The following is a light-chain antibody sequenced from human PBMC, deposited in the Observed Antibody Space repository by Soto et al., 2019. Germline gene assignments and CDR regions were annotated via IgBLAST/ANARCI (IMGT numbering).Light chain of an antibody. J-gene: IGLJ1*01. V-gene: IGLV1-44*01. Sequence: QSVLTQPPSASGTPGQRVTISCSGSNSNIGSNTVNWYQQLPGTAPKLLIYYDNLRPSGVPDRISGSKSGTSASLASSGLQSDDEADYYLAAWDDSLNGRVFGTGTKLTVL. CDR1: NSNIGSNT. CDR2: YDN. CDR3: AAWDDSLNGRV.